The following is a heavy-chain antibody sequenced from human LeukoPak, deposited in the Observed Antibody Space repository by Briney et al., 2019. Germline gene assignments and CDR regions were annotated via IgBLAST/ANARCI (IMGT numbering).Heavy chain of an antibody. J-gene: IGHJ4*02. CDR2: ISSSGSTI. CDR1: GFTFSDYY. Sequence: TGGSLRLSCAASGFTFSDYYMSWIRQAPGKGLEWVSYISSSGSTIYYADSVKGRFTISGDNAKNSLYLQMNSLRAEDTAVYYCARASTFYYDSYGYWGQGTLVTVSS. CDR3: ARASTFYYDSYGY. V-gene: IGHV3-11*01. D-gene: IGHD3-22*01.